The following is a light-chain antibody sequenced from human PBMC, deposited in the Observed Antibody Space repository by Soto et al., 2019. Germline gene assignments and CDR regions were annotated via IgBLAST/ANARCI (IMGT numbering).Light chain of an antibody. CDR1: SSDIVAYDY. J-gene: IGLJ1*01. V-gene: IGLV2-14*01. Sequence: QSALTQPASLSGSPGQSSTISCTGTSSDIVAYDYVSWFQQHPGKAPKLMISEVNTRPSGVSNLFSGSKSGNTAYLTISGLQVEDEAEYVCFSLTTTSTHVCGTGTKVTVL. CDR2: EVN. CDR3: FSLTTTSTHV.